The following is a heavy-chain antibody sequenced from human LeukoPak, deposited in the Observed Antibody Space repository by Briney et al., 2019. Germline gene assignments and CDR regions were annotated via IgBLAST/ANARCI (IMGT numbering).Heavy chain of an antibody. CDR3: AKAGYCSSTSCYIDYFDY. D-gene: IGHD2-2*02. CDR2: ISAYNGNT. V-gene: IGHV1-18*01. Sequence: ASVKVSCKASGYTFTSYGISWVRQAPGQGLEWMGWISAYNGNTNYAQKLQGRVTMTTDTSTSTAYMELRSLRSDDTAVYYCAKAGYCSSTSCYIDYFDYWGQGTLVTVSS. CDR1: GYTFTSYG. J-gene: IGHJ4*02.